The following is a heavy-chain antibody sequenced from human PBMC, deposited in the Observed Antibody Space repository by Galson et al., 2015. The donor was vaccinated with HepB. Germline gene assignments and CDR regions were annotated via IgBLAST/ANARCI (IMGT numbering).Heavy chain of an antibody. CDR1: GFTFSSYA. J-gene: IGHJ4*02. D-gene: IGHD3-16*02. CDR3: AKDYRRLRWGELSLRGIFFDY. Sequence: SLRLSCAASGFTFSSYAMSWVRQAPGKGLEWVSAISGGGGLTYYADSVKGRFTISRDNSKNTLYLQMNSLRAEDTAVYYCAKDYRRLRWGELSLRGIFFDYWGQGTLVTVSS. V-gene: IGHV3-23*01. CDR2: ISGGGGLT.